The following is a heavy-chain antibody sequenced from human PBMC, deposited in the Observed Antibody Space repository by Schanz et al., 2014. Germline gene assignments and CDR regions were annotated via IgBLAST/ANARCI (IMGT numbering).Heavy chain of an antibody. D-gene: IGHD3-9*01. CDR2: ISGSGGST. CDR3: VREGSTAPVAGLRSFDWVGRFDY. J-gene: IGHJ4*02. CDR1: GFTFSSYA. Sequence: VQLVESGGGVVQPGRSLRLSCAASGFTFSSYALHWVRQAPGKGLEWVSAISGSGGSTYYADSVKGRFTISRDNAKSSLYLQMNSLRAEDTAVYYCVREGSTAPVAGLRSFDWVGRFDYWGQGALVTVSS. V-gene: IGHV3-23*04.